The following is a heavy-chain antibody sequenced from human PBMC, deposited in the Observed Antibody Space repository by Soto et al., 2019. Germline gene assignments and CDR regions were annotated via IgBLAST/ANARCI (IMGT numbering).Heavy chain of an antibody. D-gene: IGHD2-2*01. CDR2: ISGSGGST. CDR3: AKFPSGAYQLLIFDY. J-gene: IGHJ4*02. V-gene: IGHV3-23*01. CDR1: GFTFSSYS. Sequence: GGSLRLSCAASGFTFSSYSMSWVRQAPGKGLEWVSAISGSGGSTYYADSVKGRFTISRDNSKNTLYLQMNSLRAEDTAVYYCAKFPSGAYQLLIFDYWGQGTLVTVSS.